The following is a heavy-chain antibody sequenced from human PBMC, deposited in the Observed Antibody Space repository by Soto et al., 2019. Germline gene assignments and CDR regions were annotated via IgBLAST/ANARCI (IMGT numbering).Heavy chain of an antibody. CDR1: EGTFSSYP. D-gene: IGHD1-26*01. V-gene: IGHV1-69*01. J-gene: IGHJ6*02. CDR3: ARVGHITTHGMAV. Sequence: QVQLVQSGAEVKKPGSSVKVSCEASEGTFSSYPINWVRQAPGQRLEWMGGIIPFFGTSKYAQKFQGRVTITADDSTSTAYMELRSLLPEDTAVYYCARVGHITTHGMAVWGQGTKVTVSS. CDR2: IIPFFGTS.